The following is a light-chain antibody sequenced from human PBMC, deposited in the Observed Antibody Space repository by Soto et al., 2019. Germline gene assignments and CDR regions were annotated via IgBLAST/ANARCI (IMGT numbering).Light chain of an antibody. J-gene: IGKJ4*01. CDR1: QSISTW. Sequence: DIPMTQSPSTLSASVGDRVTITCRASQSISTWLAWYQQKPGKAPKLLMYKASSLESGVPSRFSGSGAGTEFALTISGLQPDDFATYYCQQYDSTPVTFGGGTKVEIK. V-gene: IGKV1-5*03. CDR2: KAS. CDR3: QQYDSTPVT.